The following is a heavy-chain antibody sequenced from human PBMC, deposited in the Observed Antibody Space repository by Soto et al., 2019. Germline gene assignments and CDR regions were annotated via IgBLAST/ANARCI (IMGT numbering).Heavy chain of an antibody. V-gene: IGHV3-33*01. Sequence: QVQLVESGGGVVQPGRSLRLSCAASGFTFSSYGMHWVRQAPGKGLEWVAVIWYDGSNKYYADSVKGRFTISRDNSKNTLELQMNSLRAEDTAVYYCAREDRVVVTAIPYFDYWGQGNLVTVSS. J-gene: IGHJ4*02. CDR2: IWYDGSNK. D-gene: IGHD2-21*02. CDR1: GFTFSSYG. CDR3: AREDRVVVTAIPYFDY.